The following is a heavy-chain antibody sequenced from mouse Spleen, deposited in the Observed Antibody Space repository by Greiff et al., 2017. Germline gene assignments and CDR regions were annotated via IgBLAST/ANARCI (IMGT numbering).Heavy chain of an antibody. Sequence: QVQLKQSGAELARPGASVKMSCKASGYTFTSYTMHWVKQRPGQGLEWIGYINPSSGYTKYNQKFKDKATLTADKSSSTAYMQLSSLTSEDSAVYYCARWAVVDWYYFDYWGQGTTLTVSS. V-gene: IGHV1-4*01. CDR3: ARWAVVDWYYFDY. J-gene: IGHJ2*01. CDR2: INPSSGYT. CDR1: GYTFTSYT. D-gene: IGHD1-1*01.